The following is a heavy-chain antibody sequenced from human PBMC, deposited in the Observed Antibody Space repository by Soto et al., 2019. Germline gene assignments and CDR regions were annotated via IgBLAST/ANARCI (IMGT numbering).Heavy chain of an antibody. Sequence: GSVKEYCKASGYAFTSYDVNLVRQATGQGLEWMGWMNPNSGNTGYAQKFQGRVTMTRNTSISTAYMELSSLRSEDTAVYYCARGRTMITILGPLWYWGQGTMVTVSS. D-gene: IGHD3-22*01. CDR2: MNPNSGNT. CDR1: GYAFTSYD. V-gene: IGHV1-8*01. CDR3: ARGRTMITILGPLWY. J-gene: IGHJ4*02.